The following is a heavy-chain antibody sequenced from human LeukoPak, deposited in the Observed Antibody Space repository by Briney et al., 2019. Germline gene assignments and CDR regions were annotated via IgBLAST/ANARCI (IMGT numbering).Heavy chain of an antibody. D-gene: IGHD6-6*01. J-gene: IGHJ3*02. CDR3: ARDSYSSSETDAFDI. Sequence: GGSLRLSCAASGFTFSSYEMNWVRQAPGKGLEWVSYISSSGSTIYYADSVKGRFTISRDNAKNSLYLQMNSLRAEDTAVYYCARDSYSSSETDAFDIWGQGTMVTVSS. V-gene: IGHV3-48*03. CDR1: GFTFSSYE. CDR2: ISSSGSTI.